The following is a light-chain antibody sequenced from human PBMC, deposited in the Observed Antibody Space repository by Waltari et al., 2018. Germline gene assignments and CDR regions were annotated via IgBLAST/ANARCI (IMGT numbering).Light chain of an antibody. CDR1: QSVSNNY. Sequence: EIVLTQSPGILSLSPGDTATLSCRASQSVSNNYLAWYQQKPGQAPRPLISGASSRATGIPDRFSGGGSGTDFTLTISRLEPEDFAVYFCQQYGNSPLPFGGGTEVEIE. CDR3: QQYGNSPLP. CDR2: GAS. V-gene: IGKV3-20*01. J-gene: IGKJ4*01.